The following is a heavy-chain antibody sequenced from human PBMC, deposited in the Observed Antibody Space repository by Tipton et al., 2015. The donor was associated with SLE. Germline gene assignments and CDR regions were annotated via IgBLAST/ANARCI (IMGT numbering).Heavy chain of an antibody. Sequence: SLRLSCAAFGFSFDDYAMHWVRQAPGKGLEWVSRVSRNSGNKDYADSVKGRFIMSRDNAKNSLSVQMNSLRVDDTALYYCAKGGPSCTIQDYMDVWGIGTMVTVSS. CDR2: VSRNSGNK. CDR1: GFSFDDYA. V-gene: IGHV3-9*01. D-gene: IGHD3-3*01. J-gene: IGHJ6*03. CDR3: AKGGPSCTIQDYMDV.